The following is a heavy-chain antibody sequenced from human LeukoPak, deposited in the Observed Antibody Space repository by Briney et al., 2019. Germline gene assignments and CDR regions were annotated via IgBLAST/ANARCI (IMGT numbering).Heavy chain of an antibody. D-gene: IGHD5-18*01. CDR3: ARVRSYGRRTSYYYYYYMDV. Sequence: PGGSLRLSCAASGFTFSSYSMNWVRQAPGKGLEWVSSISSSSSYIYYADSVKGRFTISRDNAKNSLYLQMNSLRAEDTAVYYCARVRSYGRRTSYYYYYYMDVWGKGTTVTVSS. J-gene: IGHJ6*03. CDR2: ISSSSSYI. V-gene: IGHV3-21*01. CDR1: GFTFSSYS.